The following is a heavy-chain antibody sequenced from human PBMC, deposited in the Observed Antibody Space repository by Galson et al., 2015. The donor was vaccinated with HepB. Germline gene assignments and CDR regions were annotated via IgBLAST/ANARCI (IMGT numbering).Heavy chain of an antibody. J-gene: IGHJ4*02. CDR2: ISWNSGSI. CDR1: GFTFDDYA. CDR3: AKDSGGY. Sequence: LRLSCAASGFTFDDYAMHWVRQAPGKGLEWVSGISWNSGSIGYADSVKGRFTTSRDNAKNSLYLQVNSLRAEDTALYYCAKDSGGYWGQGTLVTVSS. D-gene: IGHD3-10*01. V-gene: IGHV3-9*01.